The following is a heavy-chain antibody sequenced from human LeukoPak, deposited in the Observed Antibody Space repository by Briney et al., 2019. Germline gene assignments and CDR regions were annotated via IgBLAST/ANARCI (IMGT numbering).Heavy chain of an antibody. CDR2: TNPNSGGT. CDR3: ARGYRTVGAIEYFQH. D-gene: IGHD1-26*01. Sequence: ASVKVSCKASGYAFTGYYMHWVRQAPGQGLEWMGRTNPNSGGTNYAQKFQGRVTMTRDTSISTTYMELSRLRSDDTAVYYCARGYRTVGAIEYFQHWGQGTLVTVSS. V-gene: IGHV1-2*06. CDR1: GYAFTGYY. J-gene: IGHJ1*01.